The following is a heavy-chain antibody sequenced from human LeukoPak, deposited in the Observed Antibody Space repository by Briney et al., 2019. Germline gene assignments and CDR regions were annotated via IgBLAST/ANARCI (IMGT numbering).Heavy chain of an antibody. J-gene: IGHJ4*02. D-gene: IGHD3-3*01. V-gene: IGHV1-2*02. Sequence: ASVKVSCKASGYTLTGYYMHWVRQAPGQGLEWMGWVNPNSGGTNYAQKFQGRVTMTRDTSISTAYMELSRLRSDDTAVYYCARKDRTSYYDFWSGYSEPFDYWGQGTLVTVSS. CDR3: ARKDRTSYYDFWSGYSEPFDY. CDR2: VNPNSGGT. CDR1: GYTLTGYY.